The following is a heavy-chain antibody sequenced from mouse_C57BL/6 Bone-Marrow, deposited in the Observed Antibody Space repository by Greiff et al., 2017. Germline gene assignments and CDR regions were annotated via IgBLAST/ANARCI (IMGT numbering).Heavy chain of an antibody. CDR1: GYTFTSYW. D-gene: IGHD1-1*01. CDR2: INPSSGYT. J-gene: IGHJ4*01. CDR3: ARGYYYGSRRLYYYAMDY. V-gene: IGHV1-7*01. Sequence: QVQLKESGAELAKPGASVKLSCKASGYTFTSYWMHWVKQRPGRGLEWIGYINPSSGYTKYNQKFKDKATLTADKSSSTAYMQLSSLTYADSAVYYCARGYYYGSRRLYYYAMDYWGQGTSVTVSS.